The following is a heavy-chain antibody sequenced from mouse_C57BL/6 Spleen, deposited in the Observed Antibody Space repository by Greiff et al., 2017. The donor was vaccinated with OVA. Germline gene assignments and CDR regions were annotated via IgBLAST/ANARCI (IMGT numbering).Heavy chain of an antibody. CDR2: ISSGGSYT. D-gene: IGHD2-13*01. J-gene: IGHJ2*01. Sequence: EVKLVESGGDLVKPGGSLKLSCAASGFTFSSYGMSWVRQTPDKRLEWVATISSGGSYTYYPDSVKGRFTISRDNAKNTLYLQMSSLKSEDTAMYYCARQGDPSGFDYWGQGTTLTVSS. CDR1: GFTFSSYG. V-gene: IGHV5-6*01. CDR3: ARQGDPSGFDY.